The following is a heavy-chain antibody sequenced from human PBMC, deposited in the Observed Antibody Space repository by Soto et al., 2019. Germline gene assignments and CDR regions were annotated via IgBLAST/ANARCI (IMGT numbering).Heavy chain of an antibody. Sequence: QVQLQESGPRLVKPLQTLSLTCTVSGDSINSGDYYWSWIRQPPGRGLEWVGYSFYSGITDYNPSLKSRRSMDTSKNQFSLRWNSVTAAGTAVYFCARGSGVGVAGMDVWGQGTTVSVSS. CDR3: ARGSGVGVAGMDV. J-gene: IGHJ6*02. CDR1: GDSINSGDYY. CDR2: SFYSGIT. D-gene: IGHD3-10*01. V-gene: IGHV4-30-4*01.